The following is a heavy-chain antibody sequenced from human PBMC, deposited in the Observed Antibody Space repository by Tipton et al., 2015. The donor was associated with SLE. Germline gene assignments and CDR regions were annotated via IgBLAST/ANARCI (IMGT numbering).Heavy chain of an antibody. Sequence: TLSLTCTVSGYSISSGYYWGWIRQPPGKGLEWIGSIYHSGSTYYNPSLKSRVTISVDTSKNQFSLKLSSVTAADTAVYYCARAGRWLVRFFDYWGQGTLVTVSS. CDR2: IYHSGST. J-gene: IGHJ4*02. CDR3: ARAGRWLVRFFDY. V-gene: IGHV4-38-2*02. D-gene: IGHD6-19*01. CDR1: GYSISSGYY.